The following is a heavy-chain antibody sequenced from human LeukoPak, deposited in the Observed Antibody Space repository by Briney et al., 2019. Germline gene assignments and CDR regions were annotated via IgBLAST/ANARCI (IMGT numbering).Heavy chain of an antibody. V-gene: IGHV3-30*03. Sequence: GGSLRLSCAASGFTFSSYGMHWVGQAPGKGVEWVAVISYDGSNKYYADSVKGRFTISRDNSKNTLYPQMNSLRAEDTAVYYCARDVLGDSMANFDYWGQGTLVTVSS. J-gene: IGHJ4*02. CDR1: GFTFSSYG. D-gene: IGHD2/OR15-2a*01. CDR3: ARDVLGDSMANFDY. CDR2: ISYDGSNK.